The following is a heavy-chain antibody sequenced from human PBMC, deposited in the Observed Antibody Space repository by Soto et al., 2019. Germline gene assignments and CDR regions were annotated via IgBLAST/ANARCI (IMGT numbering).Heavy chain of an antibody. CDR1: GGSISSGDYY. CDR2: IYYSGST. V-gene: IGHV4-30-4*01. Sequence: PSETLSLTCTVSGGSISSGDYYCSWIRQPPGKGLEWIGYIYYSGSTYYNPSLKSRVTISVDTSKNQFSLKLSSVTAADTAVYYCARDVTYYYDSSGYYWAFDIWGQGTMVTVSS. D-gene: IGHD3-22*01. J-gene: IGHJ3*02. CDR3: ARDVTYYYDSSGYYWAFDI.